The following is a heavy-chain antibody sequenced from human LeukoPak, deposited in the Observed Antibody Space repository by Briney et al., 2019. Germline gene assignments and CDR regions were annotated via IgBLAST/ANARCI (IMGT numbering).Heavy chain of an antibody. CDR3: ARDVDGYNALDY. CDR2: IYYSGST. D-gene: IGHD5-24*01. Sequence: SETLSLTCTVSGGSLRSYYWSWIRQPPGKGLEWIGYIYYSGSTNYNPSLKSRVTISVYTSKNQFSLKLTSLTAADTAVYYCARDVDGYNALDYWGQGTLVTVSS. CDR1: GGSLRSYY. J-gene: IGHJ4*02. V-gene: IGHV4-59*01.